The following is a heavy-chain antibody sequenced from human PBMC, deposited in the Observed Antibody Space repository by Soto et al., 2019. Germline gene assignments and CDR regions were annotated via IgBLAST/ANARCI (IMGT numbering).Heavy chain of an antibody. CDR2: IYWDDDK. V-gene: IGHV2-5*02. Sequence: SCPTLVNPTQTLTLTCTFSGYSPSTSGVGVGWIRQPPGKALEWLALIYWDDDKRYSPSLKSRLTITKDTSKNQVVLTMTNMDPVDTATYYCAHRRGYDYEGSGWFDYWGQGTLVTVSS. J-gene: IGHJ4*02. D-gene: IGHD5-12*01. CDR3: AHRRGYDYEGSGWFDY. CDR1: GYSPSTSGVG.